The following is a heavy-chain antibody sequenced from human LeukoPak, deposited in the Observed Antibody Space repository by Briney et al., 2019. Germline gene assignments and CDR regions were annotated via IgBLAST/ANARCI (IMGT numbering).Heavy chain of an antibody. CDR3: AKGYSSGWFYYFDY. D-gene: IGHD6-19*01. J-gene: IGHJ4*02. Sequence: GGSLRLSCAASGFTFSSYAMSWVRQAPGKGLEWVSGISGSGDNTYYADSVKGRFTISRDNSKNTLYVQVNSLGTEDTAVYYCAKGYSSGWFYYFDYWGQGTLVTVSS. V-gene: IGHV3-23*01. CDR1: GFTFSSYA. CDR2: ISGSGDNT.